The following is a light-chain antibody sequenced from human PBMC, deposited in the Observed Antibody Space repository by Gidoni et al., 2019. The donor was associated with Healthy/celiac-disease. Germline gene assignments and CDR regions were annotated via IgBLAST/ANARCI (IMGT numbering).Light chain of an antibody. Sequence: DSEMTQSPSTLSASVGDRVTITCRASQSISSCLAWYQQKPGKAPKLLIYDVSSLESGVPSRFSGSGSGTEFTLTISSLQPDDFATYYCQQYNSYPLTFGGGTKVEIK. CDR3: QQYNSYPLT. V-gene: IGKV1-5*01. J-gene: IGKJ4*01. CDR1: QSISSC. CDR2: DVS.